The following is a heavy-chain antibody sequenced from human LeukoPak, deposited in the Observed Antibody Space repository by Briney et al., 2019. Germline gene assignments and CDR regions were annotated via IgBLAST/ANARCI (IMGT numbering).Heavy chain of an antibody. D-gene: IGHD5-12*01. J-gene: IGHJ6*02. V-gene: IGHV5-51*01. CDR2: IYPGDSDT. CDR3: ALVGATRGDYGMDV. CDR1: GDSFTSYC. Sequence: GESRKISGKCSGDSFTSYCIGGVRHMPGKGLEWMGIIYPGDSDTRSRPSFQGQVTVSADQSISTAYLQWSRLNASDAVMYHCALVGATRGDYGMDVWGQGTTVTVSS.